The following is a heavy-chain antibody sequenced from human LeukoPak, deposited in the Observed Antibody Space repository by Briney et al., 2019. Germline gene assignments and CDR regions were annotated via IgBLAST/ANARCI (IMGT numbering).Heavy chain of an antibody. Sequence: SETLSLTCTVSGGSISSSSYYWGWIRQPPGKGLEWIGSIYYSGSTYYNPSLKSRVTISVDTSKNQFSLKLSSVTAADTAVYYCARDKRVVPAAHYYYYYMDVWGKGTTVTVSS. V-gene: IGHV4-39*02. CDR2: IYYSGST. J-gene: IGHJ6*03. D-gene: IGHD2-2*01. CDR3: ARDKRVVPAAHYYYYYMDV. CDR1: GGSISSSSYY.